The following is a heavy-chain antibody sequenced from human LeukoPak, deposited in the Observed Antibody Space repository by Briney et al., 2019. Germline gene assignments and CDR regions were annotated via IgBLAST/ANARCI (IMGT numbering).Heavy chain of an antibody. CDR2: IRYDTTNK. Sequence: PGGSLRLSCATSGFTLSSYGMHWVRQAPGKGLEWVTFIRYDTTNKYYAGSVKGRFTISRDNSKNMLYLHMDNLRADDTAVYYCVKDSGRELWSGYFEYWGQGTLVTVSS. CDR3: VKDSGRELWSGYFEY. V-gene: IGHV3-30*02. J-gene: IGHJ4*02. CDR1: GFTLSSYG. D-gene: IGHD3-10*01.